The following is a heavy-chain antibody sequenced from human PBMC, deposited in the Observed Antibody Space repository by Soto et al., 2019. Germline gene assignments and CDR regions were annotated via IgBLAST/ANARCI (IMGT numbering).Heavy chain of an antibody. CDR3: ARLPWADYGGIFDP. Sequence: QVQLQESGPGLVKPSETLSLTCTVSGGSISNYYWSWIRHPPGKKLEWIGYIYYSGSTNYNPSLNSRVTTAADTAKNQFSLKLYSVTTADTAMYYCARLPWADYGGIFDPWGQGTLVTVSS. CDR1: GGSISNYY. CDR2: IYYSGST. D-gene: IGHD4-17*01. J-gene: IGHJ5*02. V-gene: IGHV4-59*01.